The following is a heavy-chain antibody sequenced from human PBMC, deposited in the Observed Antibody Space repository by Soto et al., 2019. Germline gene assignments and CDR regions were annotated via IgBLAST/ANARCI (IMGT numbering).Heavy chain of an antibody. V-gene: IGHV5-51*01. CDR1: GYTFINYW. D-gene: IGHD5-12*01. CDR2: FYPEDSDT. J-gene: IGHJ4*02. Sequence: GESLKISCQGSGYTFINYWIGWVRQMPGKGLEWMGIFYPEDSDTRYSPSFQGQVTISGDRSISTAYLQWSSLKASDTAVYYCARRGLYSDYVDYWGQGTLVTVSS. CDR3: ARRGLYSDYVDY.